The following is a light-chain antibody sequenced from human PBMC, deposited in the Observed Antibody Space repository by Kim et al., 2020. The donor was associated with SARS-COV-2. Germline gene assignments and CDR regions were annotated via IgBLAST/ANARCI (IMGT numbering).Light chain of an antibody. CDR2: GAY. V-gene: IGKV3-15*01. CDR1: QSVSSN. J-gene: IGKJ4*01. Sequence: SPGERATLSCRASQSVSSNLAWYQQKPGQAPRHLIYGAYTRATGIPARFSGSGSGTEFTLTISSLQSEDFAVYYCQQYNNWPPITFGGGTKVDIK. CDR3: QQYNNWPPIT.